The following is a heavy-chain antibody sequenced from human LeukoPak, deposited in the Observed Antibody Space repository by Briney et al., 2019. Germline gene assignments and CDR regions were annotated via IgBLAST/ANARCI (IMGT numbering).Heavy chain of an antibody. V-gene: IGHV1-69*13. Sequence: GASVKVSCKASGGTFSSSSISWVRQAPGQGLEWMGGIIPIFGTANYAQKFQGRVTITADEPTSTAYMELSSLRSEDTAVYYCARGNHIAAAGTSWGQGTLVTVSS. CDR1: GGTFSSSS. J-gene: IGHJ4*02. D-gene: IGHD6-13*01. CDR3: ARGNHIAAAGTS. CDR2: IIPIFGTA.